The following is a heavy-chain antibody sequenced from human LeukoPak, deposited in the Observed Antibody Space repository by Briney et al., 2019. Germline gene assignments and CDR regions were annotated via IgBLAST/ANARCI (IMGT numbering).Heavy chain of an antibody. CDR2: ITPIFGTA. Sequence: ASVKVSCKASGGTFSSYAISWVRQAPGQGLEWMGGITPIFGTANYAQKFQGRVTITADKSTSTAYMELSSLRAEDTAVYYCATTTLGGSYPFDYWGQGTLVTVSS. CDR3: ATTTLGGSYPFDY. J-gene: IGHJ4*02. V-gene: IGHV1-69*06. D-gene: IGHD1-26*01. CDR1: GGTFSSYA.